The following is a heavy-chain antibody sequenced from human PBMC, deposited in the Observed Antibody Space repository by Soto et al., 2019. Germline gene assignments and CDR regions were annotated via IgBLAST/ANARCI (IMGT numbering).Heavy chain of an antibody. J-gene: IGHJ4*02. V-gene: IGHV3-11*05. Sequence: QVQLVESGGGLVKPGGSLRLYCAASGFTFSDYYMSWIRQAPGKGLEWVSHISSSGSYTQYADSVKGRFTISRDNTKNSLYLQMNSLRAEDAAVYYCARADLYGDLYYFDYWGQGALVTVSA. D-gene: IGHD4-17*01. CDR2: ISSSGSYT. CDR3: ARADLYGDLYYFDY. CDR1: GFTFSDYY.